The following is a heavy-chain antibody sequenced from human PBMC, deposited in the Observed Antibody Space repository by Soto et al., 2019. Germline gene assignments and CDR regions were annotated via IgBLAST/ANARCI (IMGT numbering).Heavy chain of an antibody. V-gene: IGHV5-10-1*01. CDR3: AGAPHYCSGGPCSTCYCMDV. D-gene: IGHD2-15*01. Sequence: GESLKISCKGSGYSFTSYWISWVRQMAGKGLEWMGRMDPSDSYTNYSPSFQGDVSISADKSISTAYLQLSSLKDADAAMYDCAGAPHYCSGGPCSTCYCMDVWGQGTTVTVSS. CDR2: MDPSDSYT. J-gene: IGHJ6*02. CDR1: GYSFTSYW.